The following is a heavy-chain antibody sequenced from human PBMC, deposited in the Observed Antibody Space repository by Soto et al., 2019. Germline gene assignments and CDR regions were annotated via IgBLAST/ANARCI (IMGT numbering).Heavy chain of an antibody. CDR2: ISGSGGST. Sequence: GGSLRLSCAASGFTFSSYAMSWVRQAPGKGLEWVSAISGSGGSTYYADSVKGRFTISRDNSKNTLYLQMNSLRAEDTAVYYCAKYTHPHYGSGKKRGPDFDYWGQGTLVTVSS. V-gene: IGHV3-23*01. D-gene: IGHD3-10*01. CDR3: AKYTHPHYGSGKKRGPDFDY. J-gene: IGHJ4*02. CDR1: GFTFSSYA.